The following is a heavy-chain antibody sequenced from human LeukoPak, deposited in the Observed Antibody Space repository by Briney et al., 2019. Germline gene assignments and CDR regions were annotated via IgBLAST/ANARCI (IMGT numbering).Heavy chain of an antibody. J-gene: IGHJ4*02. Sequence: SETLSLTCTVSGYSISSGYYWGWIRQPPGKGLEWIANVYHNGSTFYNPSLKSRVTISVDTSNNQFSLTLTSVTAADTAVYFCARETSRIIYYWGQGMLVTVSS. CDR2: VYHNGST. CDR3: ARETSRIIYY. V-gene: IGHV4-38-2*02. CDR1: GYSISSGYY.